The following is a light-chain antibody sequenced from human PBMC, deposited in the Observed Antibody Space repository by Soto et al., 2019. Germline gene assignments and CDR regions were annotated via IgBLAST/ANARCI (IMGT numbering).Light chain of an antibody. CDR2: GNN. Sequence: QSVLTQPPSVSRAPGQRITISCTGNSSNIGAGYAVHWYQQLPGTAPKLLIYGNNNRPSGVPDRFSGSKSGSSASLAITWLQAEDEADYYCQSYDSSLSRVFGTGTKVTVL. V-gene: IGLV1-40*01. J-gene: IGLJ1*01. CDR1: SSNIGAGYA. CDR3: QSYDSSLSRV.